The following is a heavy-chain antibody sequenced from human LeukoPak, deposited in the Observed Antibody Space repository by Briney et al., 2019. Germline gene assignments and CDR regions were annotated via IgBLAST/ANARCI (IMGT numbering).Heavy chain of an antibody. Sequence: ASVKVSCKASGYTFTGYYMHWVRQAPGQGLEWMGRINPNSGGTNYAQKFQGRVTMTRDTSISTAYMELSRLRSDDTAVYYCARDLVQRGNYYDSSWPLDYWGPGTLVTVSS. V-gene: IGHV1-2*06. CDR3: ARDLVQRGNYYDSSWPLDY. CDR1: GYTFTGYY. J-gene: IGHJ4*02. CDR2: INPNSGGT. D-gene: IGHD3-22*01.